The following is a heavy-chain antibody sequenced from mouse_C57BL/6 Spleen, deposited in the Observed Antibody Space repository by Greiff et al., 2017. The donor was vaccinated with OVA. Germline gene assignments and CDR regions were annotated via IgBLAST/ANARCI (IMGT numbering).Heavy chain of an antibody. CDR1: GFTFSDYG. CDR3: ARSGNYYYGSFWFAY. CDR2: ISSGSSTI. V-gene: IGHV5-17*01. D-gene: IGHD1-1*01. Sequence: EVKVEESGGGLVKPGGSLKLSCAASGFTFSDYGMHWVRQAPEKGLEWVAYISSGSSTIYYADTVKGRFTISRDNAKNTLFLQMTSLRSEDTAMYYCARSGNYYYGSFWFAYWGQGTLVTVSA. J-gene: IGHJ3*01.